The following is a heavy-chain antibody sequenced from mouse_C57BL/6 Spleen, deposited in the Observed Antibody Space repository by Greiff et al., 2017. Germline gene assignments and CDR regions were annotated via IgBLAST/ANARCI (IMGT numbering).Heavy chain of an antibody. CDR2: IYPGSGST. CDR1: GYTFTSYW. V-gene: IGHV1-55*01. Sequence: QVQLKQPGAELVKPGASVKMSCKASGYTFTSYWITWVKQRPGQGLEWIGDIYPGSGSTNYNEKFKSKATLTVDTSSSTAYMQLSSLTSEDSAVYYCARGGTYGQSGAMDYWGQGTSVTVSS. J-gene: IGHJ4*01. CDR3: ARGGTYGQSGAMDY. D-gene: IGHD1-1*01.